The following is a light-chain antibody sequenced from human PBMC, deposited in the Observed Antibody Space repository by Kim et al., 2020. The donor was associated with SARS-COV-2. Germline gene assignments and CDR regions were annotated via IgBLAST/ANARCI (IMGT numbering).Light chain of an antibody. Sequence: PGQTCTISCSGSTSNIGSNTVHWYQHRPGTAPKLLIYSNDQRPSGVPARFSGPKSGTSASLAISGLQSADEGDYYCAAWDDSLSVSIGGGTQLTVL. V-gene: IGLV1-44*01. CDR3: AAWDDSLSVS. J-gene: IGLJ2*01. CDR2: SND. CDR1: TSNIGSNT.